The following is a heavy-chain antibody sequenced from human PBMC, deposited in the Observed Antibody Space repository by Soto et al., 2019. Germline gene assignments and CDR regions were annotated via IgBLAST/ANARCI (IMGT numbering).Heavy chain of an antibody. CDR1: GASISSYD. CDR2: ISYSGST. J-gene: IGHJ4*02. D-gene: IGHD1-1*01. V-gene: IGHV4-59*01. Sequence: SDTLSLTCTVSGASISSYDWSWIRRPPGKGLEWIGHISYSGSTNYKPSITSRVTISVDTSKKQFSLKLTSVTAADTAVYYCARGRDGYNYPNFDYWGQGTLVTVSS. CDR3: ARGRDGYNYPNFDY.